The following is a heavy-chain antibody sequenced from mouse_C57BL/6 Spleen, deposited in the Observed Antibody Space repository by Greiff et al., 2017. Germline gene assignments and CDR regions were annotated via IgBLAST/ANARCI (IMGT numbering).Heavy chain of an antibody. Sequence: EVQGVESGGGLVQPGGSMKLSCAASGFTFSDAWMDWVRQSPEKGLEWVAEIRNKANNHATYYAESVKGRFTISRDDSKSSVYLQMNSLRAEDTGIYYCTRGGYYYFDYWGQGTTLTVSS. CDR3: TRGGYYYFDY. J-gene: IGHJ2*01. CDR2: IRNKANNHAT. V-gene: IGHV6-6*01. CDR1: GFTFSDAW. D-gene: IGHD2-3*01.